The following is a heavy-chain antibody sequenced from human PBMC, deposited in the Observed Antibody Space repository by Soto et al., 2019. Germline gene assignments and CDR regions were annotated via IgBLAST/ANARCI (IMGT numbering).Heavy chain of an antibody. V-gene: IGHV3-23*01. Sequence: GGSLRLSCAASGFTFSSYAMSWVRQAPGKGLEWVSAISGSGGSTYYADSVKGRFTISRDNSKNTLYLQMNSLRAEDTAVYYCAKDLTPSHERGYVLDYGDYFDYWGQGTLVTVSS. D-gene: IGHD4-17*01. CDR2: ISGSGGST. CDR1: GFTFSSYA. CDR3: AKDLTPSHERGYVLDYGDYFDY. J-gene: IGHJ4*02.